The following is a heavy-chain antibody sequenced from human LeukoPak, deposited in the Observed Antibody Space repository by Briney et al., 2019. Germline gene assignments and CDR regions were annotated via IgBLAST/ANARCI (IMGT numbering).Heavy chain of an antibody. CDR1: GYTFTGYY. CDR3: ARVGIAVACTFGY. D-gene: IGHD6-19*01. J-gene: IGHJ4*02. CDR2: INPNSGGT. V-gene: IGHV1-2*06. Sequence: ASVKVSCKASGYTFTGYYMHWVRQAPGQGLEWMGRINPNSGGTNYAQKFQGRVTMTRDTSISTAYMELSRLRSEDTAVYYCARVGIAVACTFGYWGQGTLVTVSS.